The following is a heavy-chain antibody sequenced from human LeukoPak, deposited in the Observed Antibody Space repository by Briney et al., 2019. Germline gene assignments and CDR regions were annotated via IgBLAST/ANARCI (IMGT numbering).Heavy chain of an antibody. J-gene: IGHJ4*02. CDR1: GYTFTSYG. CDR3: ARDLFAGYYDSSGYYFGPGDY. Sequence: ASVKVSCQASGYTFTSYGISWVRQAPGQGLEWMGWISAYDGNTNYAQKLQGRVTMTTDTSTSTAYMELRSLRSDDTAVYYCARDLFAGYYDSSGYYFGPGDYWGQGTLVTVSS. V-gene: IGHV1-18*01. D-gene: IGHD3-22*01. CDR2: ISAYDGNT.